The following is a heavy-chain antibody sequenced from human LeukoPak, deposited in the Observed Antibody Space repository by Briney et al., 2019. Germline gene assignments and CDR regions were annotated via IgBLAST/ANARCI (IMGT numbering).Heavy chain of an antibody. J-gene: IGHJ6*02. Sequence: ASETLSLTCAVSGGSISSGGYSWSWIRQPPGKGLEWIGYIYHSGSTYYNPSLRSRVTISVDTSKNQFSLKLSSVTAADTAVYYCARDRSGSYLAYYGMDVWGQGTTVTVSS. V-gene: IGHV4-30-2*05. CDR2: IYHSGST. CDR3: ARDRSGSYLAYYGMDV. CDR1: GGSISSGGYS. D-gene: IGHD3-10*01.